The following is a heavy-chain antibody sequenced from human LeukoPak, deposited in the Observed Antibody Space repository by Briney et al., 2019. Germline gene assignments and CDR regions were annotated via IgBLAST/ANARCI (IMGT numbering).Heavy chain of an antibody. D-gene: IGHD3-16*01. V-gene: IGHV1-69*06. Sequence: GASVKVSCKASGGTFNSYAFSWVRQAPGQGLEWMGGMIPIFGTTNYARKFRGRVTLTADKSTRTAYMELSSLRSEDTSVYDCARDNDSRDPPHFDYWGQGTLVTVSS. CDR3: ARDNDSRDPPHFDY. J-gene: IGHJ4*02. CDR2: MIPIFGTT. CDR1: GGTFNSYA.